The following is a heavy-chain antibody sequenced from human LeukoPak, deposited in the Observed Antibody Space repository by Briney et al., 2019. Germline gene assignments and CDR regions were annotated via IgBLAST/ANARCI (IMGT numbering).Heavy chain of an antibody. Sequence: SETLSLTCTVSGGSISSYYWSWIRQPPGKGLEWIGYIYYSGSTNYNPSLKSRVTISVDTSKNQFSLKLSSVTAADTAVYYCARDGMITDAFDIWGQGTMVTVS. CDR3: ARDGMITDAFDI. D-gene: IGHD1-26*01. CDR2: IYYSGST. CDR1: GGSISSYY. V-gene: IGHV4-59*01. J-gene: IGHJ3*02.